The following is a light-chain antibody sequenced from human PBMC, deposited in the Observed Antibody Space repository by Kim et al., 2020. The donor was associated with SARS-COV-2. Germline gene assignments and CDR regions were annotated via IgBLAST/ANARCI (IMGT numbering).Light chain of an antibody. CDR3: QQYGSSLI. V-gene: IGKV3-20*01. CDR2: GAS. J-gene: IGKJ4*01. CDR1: QTIDSTS. Sequence: LSPGERVTLSCRASQTIDSTSLAWYQQRHGQAPRLLIYGASYRATGIPDRFSGSGSGTDFALTISSLEPEDSGVYYCQQYGSSLIFGGGTKVDIK.